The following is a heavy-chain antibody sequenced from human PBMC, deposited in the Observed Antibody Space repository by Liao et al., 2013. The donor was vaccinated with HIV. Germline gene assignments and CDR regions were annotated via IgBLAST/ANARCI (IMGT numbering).Heavy chain of an antibody. D-gene: IGHD3-10*01. CDR3: ARGSDPGNYMDY. V-gene: IGHV4-34*01. Sequence: QVQLQQWGAGLLKPSETLSLHCVVYGGSFSGYYWSWIRQSPEKGLEWIGEINHSGITNYNPSLKSRVTMSVDTSKNQFSLKLNSVTAADTAVYYCARGSDPGNYMDYWGQGTLVTVSS. CDR2: INHSGIT. CDR1: GGSFSGYY. J-gene: IGHJ4*02.